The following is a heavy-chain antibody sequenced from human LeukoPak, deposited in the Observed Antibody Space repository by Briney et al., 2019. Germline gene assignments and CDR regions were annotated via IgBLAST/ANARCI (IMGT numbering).Heavy chain of an antibody. D-gene: IGHD1-26*01. V-gene: IGHV3-11*04. CDR2: IGRGSNTL. CDR1: GFTYSDDY. Sequence: GGSLRLSCTASGFTYSDDYMNWIRQAPGQGLEWISYIGRGSNTLYYKPSVKGRFTISRDNAKNSLYLQMNSLRAEDTAVYYCARGLDLGALTESYYWGQGTLVTVSS. CDR3: ARGLDLGALTESYY. J-gene: IGHJ4*02.